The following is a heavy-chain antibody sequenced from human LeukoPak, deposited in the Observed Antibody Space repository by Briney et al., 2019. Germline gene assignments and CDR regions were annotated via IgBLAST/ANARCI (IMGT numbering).Heavy chain of an antibody. D-gene: IGHD5-18*01. CDR1: GYSFTSHW. CDR3: ASTKDTAMAADAFDI. J-gene: IGHJ3*02. Sequence: GESLKISCKGSGYSFTSHWIGWVRQMPGKGLEWMGIIYPGDSDTRYSPSFQGQVTISADKSISTAYLQWSSLKASDTAMYYCASTKDTAMAADAFDIWGQGTMVTVSS. V-gene: IGHV5-51*01. CDR2: IYPGDSDT.